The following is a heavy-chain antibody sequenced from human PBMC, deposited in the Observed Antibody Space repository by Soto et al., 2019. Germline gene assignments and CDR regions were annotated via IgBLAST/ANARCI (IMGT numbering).Heavy chain of an antibody. Sequence: SETLSLTCTVSGGSISSYYWSWIRQPPGKGLEWIGYIYYSGSTNYNPSLKSRVTISVDTSKNQFSLKLSSVTAADTAVYYCARDNIDTRPITPQYNWFDPWGQGTLVTVSS. V-gene: IGHV4-59*01. CDR1: GGSISSYY. J-gene: IGHJ5*02. CDR3: ARDNIDTRPITPQYNWFDP. CDR2: IYYSGST. D-gene: IGHD3-10*01.